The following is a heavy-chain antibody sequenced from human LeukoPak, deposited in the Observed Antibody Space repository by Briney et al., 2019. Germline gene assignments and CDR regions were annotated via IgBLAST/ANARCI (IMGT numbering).Heavy chain of an antibody. CDR3: VRDWGYDSSGYWQKYFDT. Sequence: GGSLRLSCAASGFTFNRYGMSWVRQAPGKGLEWVSRINHDGSNTNYADSVKGRFTLSRDNAENTLYLQMNSLRAEDTAVYYCVRDWGYDSSGYWQKYFDTWGQGTLVTVSS. D-gene: IGHD3-22*01. V-gene: IGHV3-74*01. CDR2: INHDGSNT. J-gene: IGHJ4*02. CDR1: GFTFNRYG.